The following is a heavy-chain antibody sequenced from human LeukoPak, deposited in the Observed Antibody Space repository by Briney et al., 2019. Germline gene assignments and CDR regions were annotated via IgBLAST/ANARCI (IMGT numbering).Heavy chain of an antibody. Sequence: SQTLSLTCTVSGGSISSGSYYWRWIRQPAGKGLEWLGRIYTSGSTNYNPSLKSRVTISVDTSKNQFSLKLSAVTAADTAVYYCARARGVAARPGAPYYYYYGMDVWGQGTTVTVSS. D-gene: IGHD6-6*01. CDR3: ARARGVAARPGAPYYYYYGMDV. CDR1: GGSISSGSYY. CDR2: IYTSGST. V-gene: IGHV4-61*02. J-gene: IGHJ6*02.